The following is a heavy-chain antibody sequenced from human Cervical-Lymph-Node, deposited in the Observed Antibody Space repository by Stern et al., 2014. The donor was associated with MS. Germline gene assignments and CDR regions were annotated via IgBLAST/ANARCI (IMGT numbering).Heavy chain of an antibody. CDR2: INPDSGDT. V-gene: IGHV1-3*01. J-gene: IGHJ4*02. D-gene: IGHD2/OR15-2a*01. CDR1: GYTFTAFA. CDR3: AREKPTTFCL. Sequence: DQLVESGAEVKKPGASVKVSCRASGYTFTAFAIHWIRQAPGQSLEWMGWINPDSGDTKYSQSFQGRVTLSSDTSATTAYMELNSLRSEDTAVYFCAREKPTTFCLWGQGTLVSVSS.